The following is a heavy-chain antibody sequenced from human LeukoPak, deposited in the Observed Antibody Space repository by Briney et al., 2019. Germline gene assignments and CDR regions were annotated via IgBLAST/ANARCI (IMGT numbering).Heavy chain of an antibody. CDR1: GFTVSNNY. CDR3: ARGARAGYNLEPFDY. CDR2: IYYSGST. D-gene: IGHD5-24*01. J-gene: IGHJ4*02. Sequence: PGGSPRLSCAASGFTVSNNYMSWVRQPPGKGLEWIGYIYYSGSTKYNPSLKSRVTISVDTSKNQFSLKLSSVTAADTAVYYCARGARAGYNLEPFDYWGQGTLVTVSS. V-gene: IGHV4-59*08.